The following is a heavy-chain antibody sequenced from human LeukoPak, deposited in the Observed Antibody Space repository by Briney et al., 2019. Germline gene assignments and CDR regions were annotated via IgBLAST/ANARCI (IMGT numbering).Heavy chain of an antibody. CDR3: AADRDYYDSSGYYNYYGMDV. CDR1: GFTFTSSA. D-gene: IGHD3-22*01. Sequence: GASVKVSCKASGFTFTSSAMQWVRQARGQRLEWIGWIVVGSGNTNYAQKFQERVTITRDMSTSTAYMELSSLRSEDTAVYYCAADRDYYDSSGYYNYYGMDVWGQGTTVTVSS. CDR2: IVVGSGNT. V-gene: IGHV1-58*02. J-gene: IGHJ6*02.